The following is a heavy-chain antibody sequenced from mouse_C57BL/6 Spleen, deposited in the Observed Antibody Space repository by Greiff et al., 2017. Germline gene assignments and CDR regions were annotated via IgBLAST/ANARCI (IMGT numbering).Heavy chain of an antibody. D-gene: IGHD2-1*01. J-gene: IGHJ1*03. Sequence: EVQLQQSGPVLMKPGASVKMSCKASGYTFTDYYMNWVKQSHGKSLEWIGVINPYNGGTSYNQTFKGKATLTVDKSSSTAYMELNSLTSEDSAVYYCARKGNYGYFDVWGTGTTVTVSS. CDR3: ARKGNYGYFDV. CDR1: GYTFTDYY. CDR2: INPYNGGT. V-gene: IGHV1-19*01.